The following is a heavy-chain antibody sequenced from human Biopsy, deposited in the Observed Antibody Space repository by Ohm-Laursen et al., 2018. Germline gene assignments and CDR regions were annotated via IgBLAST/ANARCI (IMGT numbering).Heavy chain of an antibody. Sequence: SVKVSCKASGYLFINYGISWVRQAPGQGLEWLGWISTYNGNTNYAQKFRGRVTMTTDKPTSTANVELRSLRSDDTAVYYCARTVDTVVVTPSDHWGQGTLVTVSS. D-gene: IGHD5-18*01. CDR2: ISTYNGNT. V-gene: IGHV1-18*01. J-gene: IGHJ4*02. CDR1: GYLFINYG. CDR3: ARTVDTVVVTPSDH.